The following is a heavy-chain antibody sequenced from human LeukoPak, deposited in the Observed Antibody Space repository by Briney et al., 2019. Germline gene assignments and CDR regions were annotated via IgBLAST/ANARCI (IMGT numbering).Heavy chain of an antibody. CDR3: ASRSGELSDRMPFDY. J-gene: IGHJ4*02. CDR2: IDSSSSYI. CDR1: GFTFSDFS. V-gene: IGHV3-21*01. D-gene: IGHD3-16*02. Sequence: GGSLRLSCAASGFTFSDFSMAWVRQAPGKGLVWVSSIDSSSSYIFYADSVKGRFTISRDNAKNSLYLQMNSLRAEDTAVYYCASRSGELSDRMPFDYWGQGTLVTVSS.